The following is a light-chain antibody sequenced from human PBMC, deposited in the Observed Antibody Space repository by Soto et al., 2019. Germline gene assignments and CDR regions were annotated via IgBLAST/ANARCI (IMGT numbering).Light chain of an antibody. CDR1: QVVSSY. V-gene: IGKV1-9*01. Sequence: EIQLTQSPSSLSASVRVRVTLTFRASQVVSSYVDWYQQKPGKPPNLLIYGASTLQSGVPSRFSGGASGTEFTLTISSLQPEDFATYYCQQVNTYPLTVGQGTRLEIK. J-gene: IGKJ5*01. CDR3: QQVNTYPLT. CDR2: GAS.